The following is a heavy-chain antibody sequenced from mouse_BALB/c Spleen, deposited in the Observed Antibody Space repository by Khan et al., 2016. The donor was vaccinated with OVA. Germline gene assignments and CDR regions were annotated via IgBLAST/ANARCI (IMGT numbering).Heavy chain of an antibody. CDR1: GFSFTSYT. J-gene: IGHJ1*01. Sequence: EVELVESGGGLVRPGGSLKLSCAASGFSFTSYTMSWVRQTLEKRLEWVATNSSGSTYTYYPDSVKGRVTISRDNAKNTLYLQMSSLKSEDTAMYYCTRDGNYAHWYFDVWGAGTTVTVSS. V-gene: IGHV5-6-4*01. CDR2: NSSGSTYT. D-gene: IGHD2-1*01. CDR3: TRDGNYAHWYFDV.